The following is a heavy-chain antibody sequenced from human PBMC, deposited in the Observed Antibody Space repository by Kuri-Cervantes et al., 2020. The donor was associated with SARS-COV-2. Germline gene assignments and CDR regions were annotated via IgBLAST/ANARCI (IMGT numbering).Heavy chain of an antibody. D-gene: IGHD2-15*01. V-gene: IGHV4-39*07. CDR3: ARAPDLRGYCSGGSCPRDDAFDI. CDR1: GGSISSSSYY. J-gene: IGHJ3*02. Sequence: SETLSLTCTVSGGSISSSSYYWGWIRQPPGKGLEWIGSIYYSGSTYYNPSLKSRVTISVDTSKNQFSLKLSSVTAADTAVYYCARAPDLRGYCSGGSCPRDDAFDIWGQGTMVTVSS. CDR2: IYYSGST.